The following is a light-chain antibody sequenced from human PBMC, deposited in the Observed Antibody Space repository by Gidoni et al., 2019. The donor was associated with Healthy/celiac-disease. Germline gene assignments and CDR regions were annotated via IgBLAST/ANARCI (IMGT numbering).Light chain of an antibody. CDR3: QQSYSTMWT. J-gene: IGKJ1*01. V-gene: IGKV1-39*01. CDR1: QSISSY. CDR2: AAS. Sequence: DIQMTKSPSSLSASVGDRVTITCRASQSISSYLNWYQQKPGKAPKLLMYAASSLQSGVPSRFSGSGSGTDFTLTISSLQPEDFATYYCQQSYSTMWTFGQGTKVEIK.